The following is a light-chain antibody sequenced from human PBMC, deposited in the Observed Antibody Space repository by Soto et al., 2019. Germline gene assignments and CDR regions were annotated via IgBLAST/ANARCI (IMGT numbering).Light chain of an antibody. CDR2: EVS. J-gene: IGLJ3*02. CDR1: SSDVGGYNY. V-gene: IGLV2-14*01. Sequence: QSALTQPASVSGSPGQSITISCTGTSSDVGGYNYVSWYQQHPGKAPKLMIYEVSNRPSGVSNRFSGSKSGNTASLTISGLQDEDEADYYCSSYTSSSTVFGGGTKVNVL. CDR3: SSYTSSSTV.